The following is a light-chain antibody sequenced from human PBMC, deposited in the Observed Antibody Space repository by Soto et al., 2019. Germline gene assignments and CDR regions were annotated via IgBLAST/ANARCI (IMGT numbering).Light chain of an antibody. V-gene: IGKV1-17*01. CDR2: SAS. CDR1: HDIRND. Sequence: DIQMAQSPSSPSASVGDRVTITCPASHDIRNDLGWYQQKPGKAPERLTYSASTLQAGVPSRFSGSGSGTEFSLTLSRPEPEDFATYFCLQRHTHPYTFGQGTKLEI. CDR3: LQRHTHPYT. J-gene: IGKJ2*01.